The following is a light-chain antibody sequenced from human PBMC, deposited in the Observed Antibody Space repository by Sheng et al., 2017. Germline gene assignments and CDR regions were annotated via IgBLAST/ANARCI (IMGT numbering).Light chain of an antibody. CDR1: SSDIGGYNY. Sequence: QSALTQPASVSGSPGQSISISCTGTSSDIGGYNYVSWYQQHPGKVPKLMIYDVTTRPSGISNRFSGSKSANTASLTISGLQAEDEAYYYCSSYTGSSAWLFGGGTKLTVL. CDR3: SSYTGSSAWL. CDR2: DVT. J-gene: IGLJ3*02. V-gene: IGLV2-14*03.